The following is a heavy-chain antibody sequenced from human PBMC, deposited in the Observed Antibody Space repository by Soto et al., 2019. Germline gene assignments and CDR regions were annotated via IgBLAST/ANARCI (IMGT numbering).Heavy chain of an antibody. CDR2: IDPSDSYT. Sequence: PGESLKISCKGSGYSFTSHWISWVRQMPGKGLEWMGRIDPSDSYTNYSPSSQGHVTISADKSISTAYLQWSSLKASDTAMYYCARHGSLAAAAADAFDIWGQGTMVTVS. D-gene: IGHD6-13*01. CDR3: ARHGSLAAAAADAFDI. CDR1: GYSFTSHW. J-gene: IGHJ3*02. V-gene: IGHV5-10-1*01.